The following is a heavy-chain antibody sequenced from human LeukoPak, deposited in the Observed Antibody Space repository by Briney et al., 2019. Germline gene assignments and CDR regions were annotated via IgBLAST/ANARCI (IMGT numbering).Heavy chain of an antibody. CDR1: GGTFSSYA. Sequence: ASVKVSCKASGGTFSSYAISWVRQAPGQGLEWMGGIIPIFGTANYAQKFQGRVTITADESTSTAYMELSSLRSDDTAVYYCARDRRYYDSSGYCGDWGQGTLVTVSS. D-gene: IGHD3-22*01. CDR2: IIPIFGTA. CDR3: ARDRRYYDSSGYCGD. J-gene: IGHJ4*02. V-gene: IGHV1-69*13.